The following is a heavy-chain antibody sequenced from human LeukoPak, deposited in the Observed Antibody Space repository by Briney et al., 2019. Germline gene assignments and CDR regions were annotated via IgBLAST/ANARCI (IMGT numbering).Heavy chain of an antibody. CDR2: IWYDGSNK. D-gene: IGHD3-22*01. J-gene: IGHJ4*02. V-gene: IGHV3-33*06. CDR1: GFTFSSYG. CDR3: AKSYYYDSSGYYGYYFDY. Sequence: GKSLRLSCAASGFTFSSYGMHWVRQAPGKGLEWVAVIWYDGSNKYYADSVKGRFTISRDNSKNTLYLQMNSLRAEDTALYYCAKSYYYDSSGYYGYYFDYWGQGTLVTVSS.